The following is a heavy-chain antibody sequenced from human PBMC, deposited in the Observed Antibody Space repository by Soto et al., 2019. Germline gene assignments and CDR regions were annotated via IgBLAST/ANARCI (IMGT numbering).Heavy chain of an antibody. V-gene: IGHV3-33*01. CDR1: GFTFSSYG. D-gene: IGHD6-6*01. Sequence: GGSLRLSCAASGFTFSSYGMHWVRQAPGKGLEWVAVIWYDGSNKYYADSVKGRFTISRDNSKNTLYLQMNSLRAEDTAVYYCATAPWGAARPGGYFDYWGQGTLVTVSS. J-gene: IGHJ4*02. CDR2: IWYDGSNK. CDR3: ATAPWGAARPGGYFDY.